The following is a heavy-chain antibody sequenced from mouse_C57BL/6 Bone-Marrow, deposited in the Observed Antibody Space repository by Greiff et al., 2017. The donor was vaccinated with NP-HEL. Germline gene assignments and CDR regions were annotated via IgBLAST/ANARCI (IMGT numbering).Heavy chain of an antibody. Sequence: VQLQQPGAELVRPGSSVKLSCKASGYTFTSYWMHWVKQRPIQGLEWIGNIDPSDSGTNYNQNFKDKATLTVDKSSSTAYLQLSSLTSDDSAVYCCTREGFAYWGPGTLVTVSA. J-gene: IGHJ3*01. CDR2: IDPSDSGT. CDR1: GYTFTSYW. CDR3: TREGFAY. V-gene: IGHV1-52*01.